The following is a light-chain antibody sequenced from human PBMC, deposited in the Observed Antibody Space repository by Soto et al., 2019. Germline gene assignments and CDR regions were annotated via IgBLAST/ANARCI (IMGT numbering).Light chain of an antibody. Sequence: SYELTQPPSVSVAPGKTASITCGGNNIGGKTVHWFQQKPGQAPVVVLYYDTHLPSGIPERFSGSNSGNTATLTISRVEAGDEADYYCHVWDSSRDHVVFGGGTKVTVL. CDR2: YDT. J-gene: IGLJ3*02. CDR3: HVWDSSRDHVV. CDR1: NIGGKT. V-gene: IGLV3-21*04.